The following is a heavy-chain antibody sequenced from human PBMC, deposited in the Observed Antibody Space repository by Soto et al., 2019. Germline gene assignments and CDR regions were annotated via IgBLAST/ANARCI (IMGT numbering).Heavy chain of an antibody. CDR1: GFILSRYA. CDR2: IDESGANT. Sequence: PGGSLRLSCGASGFILSRYALSVSRQALGKGLEWVSGIDESGANTYYADSVTGRFTISRDTSRDMLYLEQTSPRAAEPAVYHCSQESRGRQVDFASWGQGALVIGSS. CDR3: SQESRGRQVDFAS. V-gene: IGHV3-23*01. J-gene: IGHJ4*02.